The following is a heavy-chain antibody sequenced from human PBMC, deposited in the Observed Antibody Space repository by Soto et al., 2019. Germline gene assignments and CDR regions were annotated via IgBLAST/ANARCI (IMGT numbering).Heavy chain of an antibody. J-gene: IGHJ4*02. CDR3: AGLVSSGSDFDY. Sequence: GGSLRLSCAASGFTFNNYWMHWVRQAPGKGLVWVSGINSDGGSTNYADSVKGRFTISRDNAKNTLYLQVNSLRAEDTAVYYCAGLVSSGSDFDYWGQGTLVTVSS. V-gene: IGHV3-74*01. D-gene: IGHD6-19*01. CDR1: GFTFNNYW. CDR2: INSDGGST.